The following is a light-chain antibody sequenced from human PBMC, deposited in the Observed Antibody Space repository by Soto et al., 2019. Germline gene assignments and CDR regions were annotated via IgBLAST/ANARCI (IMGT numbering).Light chain of an antibody. Sequence: QSVLTQPPSASGSPGQSVTISCTGTSSDVGGYNYVSWYQQHPGKAPQLMIYDVSKRPSGVPDRFSGSKSGNTASLTVSGLQADDEADYYCSSYAGTHVVFGTGTKATVL. CDR3: SSYAGTHVV. CDR2: DVS. J-gene: IGLJ1*01. CDR1: SSDVGGYNY. V-gene: IGLV2-8*01.